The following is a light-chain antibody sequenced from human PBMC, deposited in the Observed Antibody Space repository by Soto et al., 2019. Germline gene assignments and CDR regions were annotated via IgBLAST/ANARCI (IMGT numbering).Light chain of an antibody. CDR1: SNDVGGYDY. Sequence: QSALTQPASVSGSPGQSITISCTGTSNDVGGYDYVSWYQQHPGKAPKVMIYEVRNRPSGVSNRFSGSKSGDTASLTISGLQAEDEADYYCSSYTSSNTLYVFGNGTKLTVL. J-gene: IGLJ1*01. CDR2: EVR. V-gene: IGLV2-14*01. CDR3: SSYTSSNTLYV.